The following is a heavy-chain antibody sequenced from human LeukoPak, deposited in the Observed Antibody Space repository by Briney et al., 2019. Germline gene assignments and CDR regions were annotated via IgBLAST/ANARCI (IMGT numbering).Heavy chain of an antibody. Sequence: GGSLRLSCAASGFTVSSNYMSWVRQAPGKGLEWVSVIYSGGSTYYADSVKGRFTISRDNSKNTLYLQMNSLRAEDTALYYCAKDYNYDSSGYYDYWGQGTLVTVSS. CDR2: IYSGGST. CDR1: GFTVSSNY. J-gene: IGHJ4*02. CDR3: AKDYNYDSSGYYDY. D-gene: IGHD3-22*01. V-gene: IGHV3-53*05.